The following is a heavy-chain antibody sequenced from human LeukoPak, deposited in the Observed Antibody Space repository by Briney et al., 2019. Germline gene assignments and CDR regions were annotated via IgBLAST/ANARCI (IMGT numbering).Heavy chain of an antibody. CDR3: ARRLYYYESSGYFLGWFDP. CDR2: IYPGDSDT. V-gene: IGHV5-51*01. J-gene: IGHJ5*02. CDR1: GYNFTDYW. D-gene: IGHD3-22*01. Sequence: GESLKISCKGSGYNFTDYWIGWVRRMPGKGLEWMGIIYPGDSDTRYSPSFQGQVTISVDKSLNTAYLQWTSLKASDSAMYYCARRLYYYESSGYFLGWFDPWGQGTLVTVSS.